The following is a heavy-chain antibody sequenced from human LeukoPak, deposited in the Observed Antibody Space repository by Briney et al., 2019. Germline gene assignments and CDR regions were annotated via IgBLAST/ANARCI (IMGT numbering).Heavy chain of an antibody. D-gene: IGHD6-19*01. CDR2: IKQDGSEK. Sequence: PGGSLRLSCAASGFTFSSYWMSWVRQAPGKGLEWVANIKQDGSEKYYVDSVKGRFTISRDNAKNSLNLQMNSLRVEDTAVYYCAKAREYSSGWYGAEGDYWGQGTLVTVSS. V-gene: IGHV3-7*03. J-gene: IGHJ4*02. CDR3: AKAREYSSGWYGAEGDY. CDR1: GFTFSSYW.